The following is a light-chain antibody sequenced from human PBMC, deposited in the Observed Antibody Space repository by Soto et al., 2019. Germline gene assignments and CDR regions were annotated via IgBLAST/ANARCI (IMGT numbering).Light chain of an antibody. CDR3: SSYTSSSTLGYV. J-gene: IGLJ1*01. CDR2: DVS. V-gene: IGLV2-14*01. Sequence: QSALTQPASVSGSAGQSITISCTGTSSDVGGYNYVSWYQQHPGKAPKLMIYDVSNRPSGVSNRFSGSKSGNTASLTISGLQAEDEADYYCSSYTSSSTLGYVFGTGTKVTVL. CDR1: SSDVGGYNY.